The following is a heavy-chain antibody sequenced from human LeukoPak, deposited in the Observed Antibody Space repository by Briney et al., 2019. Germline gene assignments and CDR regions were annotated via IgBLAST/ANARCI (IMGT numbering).Heavy chain of an antibody. J-gene: IGHJ4*02. CDR3: ARGGDSSGRFDY. CDR2: IIPIFGTA. Sequence: SVKVSCKASGGTFSSYASSWVRQAPGQELEWMGGIIPIFGTANYAQKFQGRVTITADESTSTAYMELSSLRSEDTAVYYCARGGDSSGRFDYWGQGTLVTVSS. CDR1: GGTFSSYA. V-gene: IGHV1-69*13. D-gene: IGHD6-19*01.